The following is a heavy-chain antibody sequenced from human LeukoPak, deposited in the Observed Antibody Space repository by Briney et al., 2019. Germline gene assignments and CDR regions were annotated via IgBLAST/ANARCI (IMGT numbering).Heavy chain of an antibody. CDR3: AKEGVAARYEYFDY. D-gene: IGHD2-15*01. V-gene: IGHV3-23*01. Sequence: GGSLRLSCAASGFAFSSYAMSWVRLAPGKGLEWVSAISGGGGSTYYADSVKGRFTISRDNSKNTLFLQMTSLRAEDTALYYCAKEGVAARYEYFDYWGQGTLVTVSS. CDR1: GFAFSSYA. CDR2: ISGGGGST. J-gene: IGHJ4*02.